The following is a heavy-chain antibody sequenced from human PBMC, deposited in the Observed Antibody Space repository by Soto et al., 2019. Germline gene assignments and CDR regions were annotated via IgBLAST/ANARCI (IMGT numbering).Heavy chain of an antibody. J-gene: IGHJ6*02. D-gene: IGHD4-17*01. CDR3: ARGWTTVVTLTYYYYYGMDV. Sequence: QVQLVQSGAEVKKPGSSVKVSCKASGGTFSSYAISWVRQAPGQGLEWMGGIIPIFGTANYAQKFQGRVTITADESTSTAYMELSSLGSEDTSVYYCARGWTTVVTLTYYYYYGMDVWGQGTTVTVSS. V-gene: IGHV1-69*01. CDR1: GGTFSSYA. CDR2: IIPIFGTA.